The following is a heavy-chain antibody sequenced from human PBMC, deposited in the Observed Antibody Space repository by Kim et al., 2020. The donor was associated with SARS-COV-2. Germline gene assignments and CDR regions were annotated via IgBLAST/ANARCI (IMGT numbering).Heavy chain of an antibody. Sequence: VERRFTIARDNAKNSLYLQMNSMRAEDTAVYYCARGLLWFGESYDAFDIWGQGTMVTVSS. CDR3: ARGLLWFGESYDAFDI. V-gene: IGHV3-11*01. J-gene: IGHJ3*02. D-gene: IGHD3-10*01.